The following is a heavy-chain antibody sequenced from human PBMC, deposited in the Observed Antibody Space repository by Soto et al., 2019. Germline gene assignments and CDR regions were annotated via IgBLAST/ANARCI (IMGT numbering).Heavy chain of an antibody. Sequence: GESLKISCKGFGYSFISYWIGWVRQMPGKGLEWMGIIHPAYSDIRYSPSFEGLVTISADTSISTAYLQWSRLKASDTAMYYCARHTNGYNPLEYWGQGTPVTVSS. J-gene: IGHJ4*02. V-gene: IGHV5-51*01. CDR2: IHPAYSDI. CDR1: GYSFISYW. D-gene: IGHD5-12*01. CDR3: ARHTNGYNPLEY.